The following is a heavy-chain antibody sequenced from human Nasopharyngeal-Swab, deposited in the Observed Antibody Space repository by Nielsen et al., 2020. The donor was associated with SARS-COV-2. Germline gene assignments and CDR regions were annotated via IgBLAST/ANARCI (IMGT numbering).Heavy chain of an antibody. J-gene: IGHJ4*02. CDR2: LYYTGDT. V-gene: IGHV4-39*07. CDR1: GDSISSSCYY. CDR3: ARVVPARVTFDY. D-gene: IGHD5-18*01. Sequence: SETLSLTCSVSGDSISSSCYYWGWVRQPPGKGLEWIGRLYYTGDTYYNPSLRGRVTLSVDTSKNRVSLKLSSVTAADTAIYYCARVVPARVTFDYWGQGLLVTVSS.